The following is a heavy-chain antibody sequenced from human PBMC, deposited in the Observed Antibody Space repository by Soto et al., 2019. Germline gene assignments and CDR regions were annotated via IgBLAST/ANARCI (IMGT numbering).Heavy chain of an antibody. J-gene: IGHJ3*02. Sequence: EGQLLESGGGLVQPGGSLRLSCAASGFTFSMYSMSWVRQAPGKGLEWVSAINNGGTFKLYADSVKGRFTISRDNSHNTLSLQMNSLRAEDAAVYYCAKHTYESDGPGAFDIWGQGTMVTVSS. CDR3: AKHTYESDGPGAFDI. V-gene: IGHV3-23*01. D-gene: IGHD3-22*01. CDR1: GFTFSMYS. CDR2: INNGGTFK.